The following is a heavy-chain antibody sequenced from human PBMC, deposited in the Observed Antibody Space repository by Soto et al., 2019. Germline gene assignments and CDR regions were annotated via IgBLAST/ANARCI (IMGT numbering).Heavy chain of an antibody. J-gene: IGHJ3*02. Sequence: SETLSLTCTVSGGSISSYYWSWIRQPPGKGLEWIGYIYHSGSTNYNPSLKSRVTISVDTSKNQFSLKLSSVTAADTAVYYCARIVRSSGWIDAFDIWGQGTMVTVS. CDR2: IYHSGST. D-gene: IGHD6-19*01. CDR1: GGSISSYY. V-gene: IGHV4-59*01. CDR3: ARIVRSSGWIDAFDI.